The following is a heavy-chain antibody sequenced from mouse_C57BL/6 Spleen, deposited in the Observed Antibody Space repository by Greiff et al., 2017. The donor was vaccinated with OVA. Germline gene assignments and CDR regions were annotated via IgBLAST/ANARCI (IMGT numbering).Heavy chain of an antibody. Sequence: QVHVKQPGAELVRPGSSVKLSCKASGYTFTSYWMHWVKQRPIQGLEWIGNIDPSDSETHYNQKFKDKATLTVDKSSSTAYMQLSSLTSEDSAVYYCARSMISTDPFFDYWGQGTTLTVSS. J-gene: IGHJ2*01. D-gene: IGHD2-4*01. CDR1: GYTFTSYW. CDR2: IDPSDSET. CDR3: ARSMISTDPFFDY. V-gene: IGHV1-52*01.